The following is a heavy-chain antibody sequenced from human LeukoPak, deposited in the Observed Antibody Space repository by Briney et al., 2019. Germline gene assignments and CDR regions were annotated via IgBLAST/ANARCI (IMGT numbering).Heavy chain of an antibody. D-gene: IGHD6-6*01. CDR1: GFTFNSYG. V-gene: IGHV3-23*01. CDR3: ARDGEYSSSSNY. CDR2: ISGSGGAT. Sequence: GGSLRLSCAASGFTFNSYGMSWVRQAPGKGLEWVSGISGSGGATYYADSVKGRFTISRDNAKNSLYLQMNSLRAEDTAVYYCARDGEYSSSSNYWGQGTLVTVSS. J-gene: IGHJ4*02.